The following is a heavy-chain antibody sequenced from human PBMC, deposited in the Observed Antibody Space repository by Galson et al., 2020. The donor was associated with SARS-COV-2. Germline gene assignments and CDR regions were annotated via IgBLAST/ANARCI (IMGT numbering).Heavy chain of an antibody. V-gene: IGHV3-48*01. CDR2: INSNSKSK. Sequence: GGSLRLSCVASDFTFTKYDMNWFRQAPGKGLEWISYINSNSKSKYYADSVKGRFTVSRDNAEKSLYLQMDSLRAEDTAVYYCARDTYDSSGTEYWGQGTLVTVSA. CDR1: DFTFTKYD. CDR3: ARDTYDSSGTEY. D-gene: IGHD3-22*01. J-gene: IGHJ4*02.